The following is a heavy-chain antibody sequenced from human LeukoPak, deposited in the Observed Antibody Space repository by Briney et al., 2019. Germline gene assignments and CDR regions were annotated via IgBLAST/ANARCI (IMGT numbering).Heavy chain of an antibody. Sequence: GGSLRLSCAASGFTFSSYSMNWVRQAPGKGLEWVSSISSSSSYIYYADSVKGRFTISRDNAKNSLYLQMNSLKTEDTAVYYCTRAGGRWLDYYYYYMDVWGKGTTVTVSS. V-gene: IGHV3-21*03. CDR2: ISSSSSYI. CDR3: TRAGGRWLDYYYYYMDV. CDR1: GFTFSSYS. J-gene: IGHJ6*03. D-gene: IGHD1-26*01.